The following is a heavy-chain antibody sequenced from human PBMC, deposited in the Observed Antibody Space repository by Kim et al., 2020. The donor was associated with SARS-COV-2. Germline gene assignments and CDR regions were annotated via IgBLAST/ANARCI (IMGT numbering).Heavy chain of an antibody. D-gene: IGHD6-13*01. J-gene: IGHJ6*02. Sequence: GESLKISCKGSGYSFTSYWIGWVRQMPGKGLEWMGIIYPGDSDTRYSPSFQGQVTISADKSISTAYLQWSSLKASDTAMYYCARSGLYSSSWYGLHYYYGMDVWGQGTTVTVSS. V-gene: IGHV5-51*01. CDR2: IYPGDSDT. CDR3: ARSGLYSSSWYGLHYYYGMDV. CDR1: GYSFTSYW.